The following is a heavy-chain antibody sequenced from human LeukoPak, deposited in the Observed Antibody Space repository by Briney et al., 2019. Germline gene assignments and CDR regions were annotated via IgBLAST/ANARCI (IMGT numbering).Heavy chain of an antibody. J-gene: IGHJ3*02. D-gene: IGHD4-17*01. CDR1: GFTFSNYP. Sequence: GGSLTLAWAAYGFTFSNYPMIWVRQPAGRGLEWVSAIRSGGGGTLYADSVKGRFTISRDNYKNTLFLQMKNMRAEDTAVCYCARDPNGDYVGAFEMWGPGTKVTVS. CDR3: ARDPNGDYVGAFEM. CDR2: IRSGGGGT. V-gene: IGHV3-23*01.